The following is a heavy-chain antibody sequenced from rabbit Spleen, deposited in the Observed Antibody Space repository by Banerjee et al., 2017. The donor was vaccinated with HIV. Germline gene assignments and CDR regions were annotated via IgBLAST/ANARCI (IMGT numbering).Heavy chain of an antibody. J-gene: IGHJ3*01. Sequence: LVESGGGLVQPGGSLTLSCATSGFDFSSYSMSWVRQAPGKGLEWIGYIDSVFGITYYASWVNGRFSISRENAQNTVFLQMTSLTAADTATYFCARDGAGVSYFALWGQGTLVSVS. CDR2: IDSVFGIT. CDR1: GFDFSSYS. CDR3: ARDGAGVSYFAL. V-gene: IGHV1S47*01. D-gene: IGHD8-1*01.